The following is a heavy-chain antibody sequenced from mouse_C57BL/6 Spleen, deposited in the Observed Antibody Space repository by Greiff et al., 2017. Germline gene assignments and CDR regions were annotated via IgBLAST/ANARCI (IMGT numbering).Heavy chain of an antibody. D-gene: IGHD2-4*01. J-gene: IGHJ2*01. CDR3: ARNYDYDEENYFDY. V-gene: IGHV1-55*01. CDR2: IYPGSGST. Sequence: VQLQQPGAELVKPGASVKMSCKASGYTFTSYWITWVKQRPGQGLEWIGDIYPGSGSTNYNEKFKSKATLTVDTSSSTAYMQLSSLTSEDSAVYYCARNYDYDEENYFDYWGQGTTLTVSS. CDR1: GYTFTSYW.